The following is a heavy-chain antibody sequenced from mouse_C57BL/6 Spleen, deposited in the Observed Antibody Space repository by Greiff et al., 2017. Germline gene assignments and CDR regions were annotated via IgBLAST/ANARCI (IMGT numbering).Heavy chain of an antibody. V-gene: IGHV1-42*01. J-gene: IGHJ1*03. D-gene: IGHD2-3*01. CDR2: INPRTGGT. CDR3: ARAADGAFYV. CDR1: GYSFTGYY. Sequence: EVQLQQSGPELVKPGASVTISCKASGYSFTGYYMNWVKQSPENGLEWIGEINPRTGGTTYNQKFKAKATFTVDKSSSKAYMQLKRLTSEDSAVYYCARAADGAFYVWGTGTTVTVSS.